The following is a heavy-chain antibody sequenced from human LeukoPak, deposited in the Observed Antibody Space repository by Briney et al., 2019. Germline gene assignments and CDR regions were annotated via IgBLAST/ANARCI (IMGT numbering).Heavy chain of an antibody. D-gene: IGHD6-19*01. Sequence: SETLSLTCTVSGYSISSGYYWGWIRQPPGKGLEWIGSIYHSGSTYYNPSLKSRVTISVDTSKNQFSLKLSSVTAADTAVYYCARGPVAGTGGGWGQGTLVTVSS. CDR3: ARGPVAGTGGG. V-gene: IGHV4-38-2*02. CDR2: IYHSGST. CDR1: GYSISSGYY. J-gene: IGHJ4*02.